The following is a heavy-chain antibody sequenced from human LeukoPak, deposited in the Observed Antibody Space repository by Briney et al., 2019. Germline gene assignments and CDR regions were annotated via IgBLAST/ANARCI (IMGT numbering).Heavy chain of an antibody. CDR2: MNWNGGSK. Sequence: GGSLRLFCAASGFTFEDYGMRWVRHGAGKGLEWVSNMNWNGGSKGYTDSVKGRFTISRDHAKNSLYLQMNSLRAEDTALYYCARDQSRAKARGSGSYPTDYWGQGTLVTVSS. CDR1: GFTFEDYG. V-gene: IGHV3-20*04. D-gene: IGHD1-26*01. CDR3: ARDQSRAKARGSGSYPTDY. J-gene: IGHJ4*02.